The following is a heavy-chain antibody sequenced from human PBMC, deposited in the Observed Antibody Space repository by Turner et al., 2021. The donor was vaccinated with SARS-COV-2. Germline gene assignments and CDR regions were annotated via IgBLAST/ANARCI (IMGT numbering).Heavy chain of an antibody. Sequence: QVQLVESGGGVVQPGRSLRRSRAASGFTFSSYGMHWVRQAPGKGLEWVAVTSYDGSNKYYADSVKGRFTISRDNSKNTLYLQMNSLRAEDTAVYYCAKQQGLYSNPMYYFDYWGQGTLVTVSS. D-gene: IGHD4-4*01. CDR1: GFTFSSYG. V-gene: IGHV3-30*18. CDR2: TSYDGSNK. CDR3: AKQQGLYSNPMYYFDY. J-gene: IGHJ4*02.